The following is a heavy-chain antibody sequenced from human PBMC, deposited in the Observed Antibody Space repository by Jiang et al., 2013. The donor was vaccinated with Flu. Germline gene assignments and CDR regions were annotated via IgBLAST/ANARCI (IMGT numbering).Heavy chain of an antibody. D-gene: IGHD2-2*02. CDR1: GGSISSNSYY. CDR3: ARHPLAAIPIGWFDP. Sequence: PGLVKASETLSLTCTVSGGSISSNSYYWGWIRQPPGKGLEWIGSIYYSGSTYYNPSLKSRVTISVDTSKNLFSLKLSSVTAADTAVYYCARHPLAAIPIGWFDPWGQGTLVTVSS. J-gene: IGHJ5*02. CDR2: IYYSGST. V-gene: IGHV4-39*01.